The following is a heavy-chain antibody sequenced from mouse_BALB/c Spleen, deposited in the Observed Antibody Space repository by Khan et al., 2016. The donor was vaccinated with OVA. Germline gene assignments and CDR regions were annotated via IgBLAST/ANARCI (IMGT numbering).Heavy chain of an antibody. CDR3: ARVYGGDFDY. D-gene: IGHD1-1*01. CDR2: ISYSGNT. J-gene: IGHJ2*01. V-gene: IGHV3-2*02. CDR1: GYSITSDYA. Sequence: VQLQESGPGLVKPSQSLSLTCTVTGYSITSDYAWNWIRQFPGSKLEWMGYISYSGNTKYNPSLKSRISITRDTSKNQFFLQLNSVTIEDTATYYCARVYGGDFDYWGQGTTLTVSS.